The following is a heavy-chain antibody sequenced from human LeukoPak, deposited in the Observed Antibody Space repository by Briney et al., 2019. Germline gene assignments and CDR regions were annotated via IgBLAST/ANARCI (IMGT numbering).Heavy chain of an antibody. D-gene: IGHD6-19*01. CDR1: GGTFSSYA. Sequence: GASVKVSCKASGGTFSSYAISWVRQAPGQGLEWMGGIIPIFGTANYAQKLQGRVTMTTDTSTSTAYMELRSLRSDDTAVYYCARDASHYSSGWYSDYWGQGTLVTVSS. CDR3: ARDASHYSSGWYSDY. CDR2: IIPIFGTA. V-gene: IGHV1-69*05. J-gene: IGHJ4*02.